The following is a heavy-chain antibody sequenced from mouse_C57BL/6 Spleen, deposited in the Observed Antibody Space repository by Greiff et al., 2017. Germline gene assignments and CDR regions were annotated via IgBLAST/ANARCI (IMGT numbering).Heavy chain of an antibody. V-gene: IGHV1-81*01. CDR3: AREGIYYGSSAMDY. J-gene: IGHJ4*01. D-gene: IGHD1-1*01. CDR1: GYTFTNYG. Sequence: VQGVESGAELARPGASVKLSCKASGYTFTNYGMSWVKQRNGKGLEWIGDINPNSGSTYYNEKFKGKATLTADKSSSTAYMELRSLTSEDSAVYFCAREGIYYGSSAMDYWGQGTSLTVSS. CDR2: INPNSGST.